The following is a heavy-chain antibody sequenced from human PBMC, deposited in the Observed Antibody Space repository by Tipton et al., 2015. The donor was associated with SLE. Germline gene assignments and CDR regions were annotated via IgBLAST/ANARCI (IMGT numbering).Heavy chain of an antibody. J-gene: IGHJ3*02. CDR1: EFTLSTYS. D-gene: IGHD1-7*01. V-gene: IGHV3-21*01. CDR2: ISTTGSYM. Sequence: SLRLSCAASEFTLSTYSMNWVRQAPGKGLEWVSSISTTGSYMYYADSVQGRFTISRDNAKNSLYLQMNSLRAGDTAVYYCARGRTWNFDAFDIWGQGTTVPVSS. CDR3: ARGRTWNFDAFDI.